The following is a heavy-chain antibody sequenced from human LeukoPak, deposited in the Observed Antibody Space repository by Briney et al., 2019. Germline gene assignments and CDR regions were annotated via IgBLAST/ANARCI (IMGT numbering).Heavy chain of an antibody. D-gene: IGHD6-13*01. CDR3: ARHVRYSSSPFDY. Sequence: PSETLSLTCAVYGGSFSGYYWSWIRQPPGKGLEWIGEINHSGSTNYNPSLKSRVTISVDTSKNQFSLKLSSVTAADTAVYYCARHVRYSSSPFDYWGQGTLVTVSS. J-gene: IGHJ4*02. V-gene: IGHV4-34*01. CDR1: GGSFSGYY. CDR2: INHSGST.